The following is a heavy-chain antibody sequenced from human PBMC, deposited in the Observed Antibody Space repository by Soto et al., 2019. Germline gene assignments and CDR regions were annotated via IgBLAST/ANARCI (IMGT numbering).Heavy chain of an antibody. CDR3: ARDLGVHSSSSDQYSTFDI. D-gene: IGHD6-6*01. V-gene: IGHV1-69*12. CDR2: IIPIFGTA. Sequence: QVQLVQSGAEVKKPGSSVKVSCKASGGTFSSYAISWVRQAPGQGLEWMGGIIPIFGTANYAQKFQGRVTITADESTSTAYMERSSLRSEDTAVYYCARDLGVHSSSSDQYSTFDIWGQGTMVTVSS. CDR1: GGTFSSYA. J-gene: IGHJ3*02.